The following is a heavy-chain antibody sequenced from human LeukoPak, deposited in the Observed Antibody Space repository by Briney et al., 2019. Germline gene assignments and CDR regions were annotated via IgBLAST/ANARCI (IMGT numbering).Heavy chain of an antibody. V-gene: IGHV3-7*03. Sequence: GGSLRLTCAASGFALSSHWMTWVRQVPGRGPEWVANVNRDGSETYYLDSVKGRFTISKDNAKNSLYLQMNSLRAEDTALYHCARNNGMDVWGQGTTVIVYS. CDR3: ARNNGMDV. CDR2: VNRDGSET. J-gene: IGHJ6*02. CDR1: GFALSSHW.